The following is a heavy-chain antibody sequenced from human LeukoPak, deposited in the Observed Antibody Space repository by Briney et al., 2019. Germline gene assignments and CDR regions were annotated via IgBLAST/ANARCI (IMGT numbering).Heavy chain of an antibody. J-gene: IGHJ6*03. CDR2: IYHSGST. Sequence: SETLSLTCAVYGGSFSGYYWSWIRQPPGKGLEWIGSIYHSGSTYYNPSLKSRVTISVDTSKNQFSLKLSSVTAADTAVYYCARMYYDFWSGYPFTYYYYYMDVWGKGTTVTVSS. CDR1: GGSFSGYY. V-gene: IGHV4-34*01. CDR3: ARMYYDFWSGYPFTYYYYYMDV. D-gene: IGHD3-3*01.